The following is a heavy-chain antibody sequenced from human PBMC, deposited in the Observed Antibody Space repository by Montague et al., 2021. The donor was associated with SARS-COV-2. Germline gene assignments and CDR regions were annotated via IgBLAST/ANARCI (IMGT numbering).Heavy chain of an antibody. J-gene: IGHJ5*02. CDR1: GDSIRSDEKY. CDR2: IYYSGST. V-gene: IGHV4-61*08. D-gene: IGHD6-19*01. CDR3: ASSGWYPGWFDP. Sequence: SETLSLTCTVSGDSIRSDEKYWSWIRQPPGKGLEWIGYIYYSGSTNYNPSLKSRVTISVDTSKNQFSLKLSSVTAADTAVYYCASSGWYPGWFDPWGQGTLVTVSS.